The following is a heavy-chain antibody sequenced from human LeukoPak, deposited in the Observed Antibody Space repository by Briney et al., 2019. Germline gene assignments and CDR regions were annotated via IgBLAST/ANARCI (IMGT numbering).Heavy chain of an antibody. J-gene: IGHJ6*03. Sequence: SETLSLTCAVYGGSFSGYYWSWIRQPPGKGLEWIGEINHSGSTNYNPSLKSRVTISVDTSKNQFSLKLSSVTAADTAVYYCARVFQGHYYYYMDVWGKGTTVTVSS. CDR3: ARVFQGHYYYYMDV. CDR2: INHSGST. V-gene: IGHV4-34*01. D-gene: IGHD2-21*01. CDR1: GGSFSGYY.